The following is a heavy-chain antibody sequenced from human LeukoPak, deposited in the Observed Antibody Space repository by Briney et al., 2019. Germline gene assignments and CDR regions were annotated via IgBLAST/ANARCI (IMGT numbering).Heavy chain of an antibody. J-gene: IGHJ4*02. CDR2: INHSGST. D-gene: IGHD3-16*01. Sequence: SETLSLTCAVYGGSFSGYYWSWIRQPPGKGLEWIGEINHSGSTNYNPSLKSRVTISFYTSKNQFSLKLSSVTAADTAVYYCARDHTYYFDYWGQGALVTVSS. V-gene: IGHV4-34*01. CDR1: GGSFSGYY. CDR3: ARDHTYYFDY.